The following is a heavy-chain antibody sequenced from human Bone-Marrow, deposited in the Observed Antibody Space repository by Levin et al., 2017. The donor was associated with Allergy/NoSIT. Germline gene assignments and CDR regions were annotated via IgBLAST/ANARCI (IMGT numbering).Heavy chain of an antibody. CDR3: AKARPPNIVVVVAAIGNWFDP. CDR2: ISGSGGST. D-gene: IGHD2-15*01. Sequence: PGGSLRLSCAASGFTFSSYAMSWVRQAPGKGLEWVSAISGSGGSTYYADSVKGRFTISRDNSKNTLYLQMNSLRAEDTAVYYCAKARPPNIVVVVAAIGNWFDPWGQGTLVTVSS. J-gene: IGHJ5*02. V-gene: IGHV3-23*01. CDR1: GFTFSSYA.